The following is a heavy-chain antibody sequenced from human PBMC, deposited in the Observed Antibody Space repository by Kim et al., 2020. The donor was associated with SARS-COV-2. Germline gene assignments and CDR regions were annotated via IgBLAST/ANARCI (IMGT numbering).Heavy chain of an antibody. V-gene: IGHV3-23*01. Sequence: GGSLRLSCAATGFIFNNYAMTWVRQAPGQGLEWVSAISGSGHLTFFADSVKGRFTISRDNSKNTLYLQMNRLRADDTAVYYCAKGKGSPYYLDYWGRGTLVTVSS. D-gene: IGHD6-13*01. CDR1: GFIFNNYA. CDR3: AKGKGSPYYLDY. J-gene: IGHJ4*02. CDR2: ISGSGHLT.